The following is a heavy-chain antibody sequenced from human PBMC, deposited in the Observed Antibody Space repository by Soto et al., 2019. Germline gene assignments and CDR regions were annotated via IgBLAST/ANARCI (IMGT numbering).Heavy chain of an antibody. CDR2: IWYDGSNK. CDR3: ASSHSSGWYRFFDY. CDR1: GFTFSSYG. V-gene: IGHV3-33*08. Sequence: GGSLRLSCAASGFTFSSYGMHCVRQAPGKGLEWVAVIWYDGSNKYYADSVKGRFTISRDNSKNTLYLQMNSLRAEDTAVYYCASSHSSGWYRFFDYWGQGTLVTVSS. J-gene: IGHJ4*02. D-gene: IGHD6-19*01.